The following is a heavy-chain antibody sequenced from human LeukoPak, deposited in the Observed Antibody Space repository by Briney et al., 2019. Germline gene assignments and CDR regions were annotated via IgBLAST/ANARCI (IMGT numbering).Heavy chain of an antibody. D-gene: IGHD3-10*01. J-gene: IGHJ5*02. Sequence: SETLSLTCAVYGGSFSGYYWSWIRQPPGKGLEWIGEINHSGSTNYNPSLKSRVTISVDTSKNQFSLKLSSVTAADTAVYYCARARLRITMVRGKWFDPWGQGTLVTVSS. V-gene: IGHV4-34*01. CDR1: GGSFSGYY. CDR3: ARARLRITMVRGKWFDP. CDR2: INHSGST.